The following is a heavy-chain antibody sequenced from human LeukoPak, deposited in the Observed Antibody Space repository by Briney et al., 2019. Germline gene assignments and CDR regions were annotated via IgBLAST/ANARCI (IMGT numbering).Heavy chain of an antibody. CDR3: ARCKAVAGTINAFDF. J-gene: IGHJ3*01. CDR1: GYSFTSYW. Sequence: GESLKISCNSSGYSFTSYWIGWVRQMPGKDLELMGIIYPGDSEARYSPSFRGQVTISADKSINTAYLQWSSLKASDTAMYYCARCKAVAGTINAFDFWGQGTMVTVSS. V-gene: IGHV5-51*01. CDR2: IYPGDSEA. D-gene: IGHD6-19*01.